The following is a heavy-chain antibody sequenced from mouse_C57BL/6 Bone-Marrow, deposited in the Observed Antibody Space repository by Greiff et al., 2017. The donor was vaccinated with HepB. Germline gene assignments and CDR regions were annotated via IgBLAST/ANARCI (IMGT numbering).Heavy chain of an antibody. CDR2: ISSGSSTI. CDR3: ARVVTTVVAFDC. CDR1: GFTFSDYG. Sequence: EVKVVESGGGLVKPGGSLKLSCAASGFTFSDYGMHWVRQAPEKGLEWVAYISSGSSTIYYADTVKGRFTISRDNAKNTLFLQMTSLMSEDTAMYYCARVVTTVVAFDCWGQGTTLTVSS. J-gene: IGHJ2*01. V-gene: IGHV5-17*01. D-gene: IGHD1-1*01.